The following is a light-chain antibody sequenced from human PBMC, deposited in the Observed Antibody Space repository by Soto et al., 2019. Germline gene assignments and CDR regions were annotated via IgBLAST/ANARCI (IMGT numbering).Light chain of an antibody. CDR1: SSNIGSNY. J-gene: IGLJ2*01. CDR2: RNN. Sequence: QSVLIQPPSASGTPGQRVTISCSGSSSNIGSNYVYWYQQLPGTAPKLLVYRNNQRPSGVPDRFSGSKSGTSASLAISGLRSEDEADYYCAAWDDSLSVGVFGGGTKLTVL. CDR3: AAWDDSLSVGV. V-gene: IGLV1-47*01.